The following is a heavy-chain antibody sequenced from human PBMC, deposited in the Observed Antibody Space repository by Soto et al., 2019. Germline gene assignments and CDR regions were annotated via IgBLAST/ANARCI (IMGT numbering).Heavy chain of an antibody. Sequence: QVQLQESGPGLVKPSQTLSLTCIVSGGSISSGDYYWTWIRQPPGKGLEWIGYIYYSGTTYFNPSLKSRLTLSVDTSKNQFSLKLSSVTAADTAVYYCARAGGCGGECLIYWGQGTLVTVSS. CDR1: GGSISSGDYY. CDR3: ARAGGCGGECLIY. D-gene: IGHD2-21*01. J-gene: IGHJ4*02. CDR2: IYYSGTT. V-gene: IGHV4-30-4*01.